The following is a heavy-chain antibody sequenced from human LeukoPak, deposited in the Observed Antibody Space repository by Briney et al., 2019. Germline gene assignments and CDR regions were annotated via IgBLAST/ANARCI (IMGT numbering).Heavy chain of an antibody. J-gene: IGHJ5*02. Sequence: PSETLSLTCTVSGNSFGDYYWSWIRQPAGKGLEWIGRIYTSGSTTYNPSLKSRVTMSVDTSKSQFSLNLMSVTAADTAVYYCTRDVAEGWFDPWGQGTLVTVSS. CDR3: TRDVAEGWFDP. V-gene: IGHV4-4*07. D-gene: IGHD6-19*01. CDR1: GNSFGDYY. CDR2: IYTSGST.